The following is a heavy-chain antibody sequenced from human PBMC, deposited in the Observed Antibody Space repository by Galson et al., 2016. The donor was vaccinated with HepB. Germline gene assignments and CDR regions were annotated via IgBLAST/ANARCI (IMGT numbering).Heavy chain of an antibody. D-gene: IGHD2-15*01. J-gene: IGHJ4*02. Sequence: SETLSLTCTVSGGSISNSPHYWGWIRQPPGKGLEWIGSIYYSGITYYNPSLKNRVSISLDTSKNQFSLKLDSVTAADTAVYYCAVIRRHFCSGGSCRPIDCWGQGTLVIVSS. CDR2: IYYSGIT. CDR3: AVIRRHFCSGGSCRPIDC. CDR1: GGSISNSPHY. V-gene: IGHV4-39*01.